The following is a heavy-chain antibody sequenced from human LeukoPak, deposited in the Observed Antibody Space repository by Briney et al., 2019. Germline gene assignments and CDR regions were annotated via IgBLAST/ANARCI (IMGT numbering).Heavy chain of an antibody. J-gene: IGHJ4*02. CDR1: GFTFSSYS. CDR2: ISSSSSTI. V-gene: IGHV3-48*01. D-gene: IGHD4-23*01. CDR3: AKGGNSLVLFDY. Sequence: GGSLRLSCAASGFTFSSYSMNWVRQAPGKGLEWVSYISSSSSTIYYADSVKGRFTISRDNSKNTLYLQVNSLRAEDTAVYYCAKGGNSLVLFDYWGQGTLVTVPS.